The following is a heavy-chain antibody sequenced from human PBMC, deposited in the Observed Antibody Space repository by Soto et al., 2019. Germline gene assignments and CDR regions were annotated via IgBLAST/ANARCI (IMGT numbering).Heavy chain of an antibody. D-gene: IGHD3-22*01. J-gene: IGHJ4*02. V-gene: IGHV3-23*01. CDR3: AKDFDSDENSHGPNDY. CDR2: ISGSGDAK. CDR1: GFSFSSYG. Sequence: EVHLLESGGGLVQPGESLRLSCVASGFSFSSYGMSWVRQAPGKGLEWASIISGSGDAKYYADSVKGRFTISRDNSKNTMYLQMDSLRAADTAVYYCAKDFDSDENSHGPNDYWGQGTLVTVSS.